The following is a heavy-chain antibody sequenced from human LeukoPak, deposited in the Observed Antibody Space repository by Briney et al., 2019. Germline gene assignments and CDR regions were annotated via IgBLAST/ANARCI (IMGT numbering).Heavy chain of an antibody. J-gene: IGHJ4*02. CDR3: ARLTSNWTFDY. D-gene: IGHD1-1*01. CDR2: IYYSAST. Sequence: SETLSLTCTVSGGSISSYYWSWVRQPPGKRPDWIGYIYYSASTNYNPSLKSRVTISVDTSKNQFSLELSSVTAADTAVYYCARLTSNWTFDYWGQGTLVTVSS. V-gene: IGHV4-59*08. CDR1: GGSISSYY.